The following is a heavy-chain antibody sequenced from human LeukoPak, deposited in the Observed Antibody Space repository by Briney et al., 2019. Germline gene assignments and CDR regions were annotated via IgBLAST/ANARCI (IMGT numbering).Heavy chain of an antibody. J-gene: IGHJ4*02. CDR2: ISSTSNTM. D-gene: IGHD3-10*01. CDR3: ARISVIRGLSSFDS. Sequence: GGSLRLSCAASGFTFSSYSMHWVRQAPGKGLEWVSYISSTSNTMYYADSVKGRFTISRDNAKTSLYLQMTSLTPEDTAVYYCARISVIRGLSSFDSWGQGTLVTVSS. CDR1: GFTFSSYS. V-gene: IGHV3-48*04.